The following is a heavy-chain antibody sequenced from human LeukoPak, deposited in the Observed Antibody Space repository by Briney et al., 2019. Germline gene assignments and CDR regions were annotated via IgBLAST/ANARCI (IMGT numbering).Heavy chain of an antibody. Sequence: GGSLRLSCAASGFTFNSFWMNWVRQAPGKGLEWVANIKQNGSDKYYADSVKGRFTISRDNARNSLYLQMNSLRAEDTAVYYCTLVQVAGVFDYWGQGTLVTVSS. J-gene: IGHJ4*02. CDR2: IKQNGSDK. CDR3: TLVQVAGVFDY. V-gene: IGHV3-7*03. D-gene: IGHD6-19*01. CDR1: GFTFNSFW.